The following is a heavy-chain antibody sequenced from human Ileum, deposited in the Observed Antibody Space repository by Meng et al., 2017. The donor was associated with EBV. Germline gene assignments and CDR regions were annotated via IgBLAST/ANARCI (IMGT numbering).Heavy chain of an antibody. CDR1: GGSISRSDW. CDR2: TSHRGST. CDR3: ASSDYYRSDY. J-gene: IGHJ4*02. D-gene: IGHD3-22*01. V-gene: IGHV4-4*02. Sequence: VLRQGSVHGVLQPSETLSLACACSGGSISRSDWWSWVRQPPGKGLEWIGETSHRGSTNYSPSLKSRVTISLDKSKNQLSLKLNSVTAADTAVYYCASSDYYRSDYWGQGTLVTVSS.